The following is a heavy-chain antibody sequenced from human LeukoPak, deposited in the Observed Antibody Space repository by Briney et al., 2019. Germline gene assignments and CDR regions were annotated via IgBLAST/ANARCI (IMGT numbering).Heavy chain of an antibody. Sequence: GGSLRLSCAASGFTFSSYSMNWVRQAPGKGLEWVSSISSSSSYIYYADSVKGRFTISRDNAKNSLYLQMNSLRAEDTAVYYCARDSDYGDCDYWGQGTLVPVSS. CDR3: ARDSDYGDCDY. J-gene: IGHJ4*02. CDR1: GFTFSSYS. CDR2: ISSSSSYI. D-gene: IGHD4-17*01. V-gene: IGHV3-21*01.